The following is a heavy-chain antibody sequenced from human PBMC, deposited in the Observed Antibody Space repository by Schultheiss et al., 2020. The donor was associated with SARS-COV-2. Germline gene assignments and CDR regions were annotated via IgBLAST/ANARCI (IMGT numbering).Heavy chain of an antibody. CDR1: GGTFSSYA. D-gene: IGHD1-7*01. Sequence: SVKVSCKASGGTFSSYAISWVRQAPGQGLEWMGGIIPIFGTANYAQKFQGRVTITADKSTSTAYMELSSLRSEDTAVYYCARRGGLITGTTAGWYFDLWGRGTLVTVSS. CDR2: IIPIFGTA. CDR3: ARRGGLITGTTAGWYFDL. J-gene: IGHJ2*01. V-gene: IGHV1-69*06.